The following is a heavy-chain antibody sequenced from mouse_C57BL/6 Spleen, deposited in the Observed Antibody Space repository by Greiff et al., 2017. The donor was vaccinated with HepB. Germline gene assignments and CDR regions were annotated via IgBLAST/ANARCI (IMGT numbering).Heavy chain of an antibody. CDR1: GYTFTDYE. Sequence: QVQLQQSGAELVRPGASVTLSCKASGYTFTDYEMHWVKQTPVHGLEWIGAIDPETGGTAYNQKFKGKAILTADKSSSTAYMELRSLTSEDSAVYYCTRGRWDRAMDYWGQGTSVTVSS. CDR2: IDPETGGT. V-gene: IGHV1-15*01. J-gene: IGHJ4*01. D-gene: IGHD3-3*01. CDR3: TRGRWDRAMDY.